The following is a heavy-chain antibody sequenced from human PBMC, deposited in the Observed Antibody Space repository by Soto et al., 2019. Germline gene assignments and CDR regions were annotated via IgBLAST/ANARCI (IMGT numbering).Heavy chain of an antibody. CDR2: IYYSGST. J-gene: IGHJ6*04. CDR3: ARDDSSDSSYYYYGMDV. D-gene: IGHD6-19*01. V-gene: IGHV4-61*01. Sequence: XETLSLACTVSGGSVSSGSCYWSWIRQPPGKGLEWIGHIYYSGSTNYNPSLKSRVTISVDTSKNQFSLKLSSVTAADTAVYYCARDDSSDSSYYYYGMDVWGKGTTVTVSS. CDR1: GGSVSSGSCY.